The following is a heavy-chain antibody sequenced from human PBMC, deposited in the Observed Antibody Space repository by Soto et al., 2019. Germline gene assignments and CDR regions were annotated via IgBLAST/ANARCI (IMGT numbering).Heavy chain of an antibody. V-gene: IGHV3-30*18. Sequence: QVQLVESGGGVVQPGRSLRPSCAASGFTFSSYGMHWVRQAPGKGLEWVAVISYDGSNKYYADSVKGRFTISRDNSKNSLDLQMNSRRAEDTAVYYCAKDQHGDGWGAEYFQHWGQGTLVTVSS. CDR3: AKDQHGDGWGAEYFQH. CDR2: ISYDGSNK. J-gene: IGHJ1*01. D-gene: IGHD6-19*01. CDR1: GFTFSSYG.